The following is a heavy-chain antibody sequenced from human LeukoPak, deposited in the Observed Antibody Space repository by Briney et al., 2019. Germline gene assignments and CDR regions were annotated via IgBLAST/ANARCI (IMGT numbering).Heavy chain of an antibody. J-gene: IGHJ4*02. D-gene: IGHD1-26*01. V-gene: IGHV3-30*18. Sequence: PGGSLRLSCAASGFTFSAYGMHWVRQAPGKGLEWVAVISYDESDKNTADSVKGRFTVSRDNSKNSLYLHMNSLRAEDTAVYYCAKARTSGSNHSDSWGQGTLVTVSS. CDR2: ISYDESDK. CDR1: GFTFSAYG. CDR3: AKARTSGSNHSDS.